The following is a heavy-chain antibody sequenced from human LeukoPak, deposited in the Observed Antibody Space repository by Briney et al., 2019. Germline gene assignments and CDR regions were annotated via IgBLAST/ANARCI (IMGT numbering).Heavy chain of an antibody. CDR2: ISGSGTSI. D-gene: IGHD3-10*01. CDR3: AKHGFGVFEGY. J-gene: IGHJ4*02. Sequence: GGSLRLSCAASGFTFNTYNLNWVRQAPGKGLEWVSSISGSGTSIYYADSVKGRFTISRDNSKNTLYLQMNSLRAEDTAVYYCAKHGFGVFEGYWGQGTLVTVSS. V-gene: IGHV3-23*01. CDR1: GFTFNTYN.